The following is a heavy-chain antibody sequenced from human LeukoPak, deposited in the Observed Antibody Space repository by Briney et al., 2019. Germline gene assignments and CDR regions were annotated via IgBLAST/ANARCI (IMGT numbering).Heavy chain of an antibody. CDR3: TRMYCYDSSGYFDY. Sequence: GGSLRLSCTASGFTVGDYAMSWVRQAPGKGLEWVGFIRSRAYGGTTEYAASVKGRFTISRDDSKSIADLQMNSLKTEDTAVYYCTRMYCYDSSGYFDYWGQGTLVTVSS. D-gene: IGHD3-22*01. CDR1: GFTVGDYA. V-gene: IGHV3-49*04. J-gene: IGHJ4*02. CDR2: IRSRAYGGTT.